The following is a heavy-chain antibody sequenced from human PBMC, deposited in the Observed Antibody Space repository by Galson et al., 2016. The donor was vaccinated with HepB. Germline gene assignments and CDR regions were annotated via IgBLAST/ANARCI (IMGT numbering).Heavy chain of an antibody. V-gene: IGHV3-48*04. CDR2: ISSSSSTI. D-gene: IGHD5-12*01. Sequence: SLRLSCAASGFTFSSYSMNWVRQAPGKGLEWVSYISSSSSTIYYADSVKGRFTTSRDNAYNSLCLQMNSLRVEDTAVYYCVRGAGGYAPHFDYWGQGALATVSS. J-gene: IGHJ4*02. CDR1: GFTFSSYS. CDR3: VRGAGGYAPHFDY.